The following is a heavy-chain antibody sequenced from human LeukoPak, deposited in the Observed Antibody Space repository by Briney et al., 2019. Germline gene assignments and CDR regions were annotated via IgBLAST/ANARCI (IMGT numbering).Heavy chain of an antibody. V-gene: IGHV3-21*01. J-gene: IGHJ4*02. CDR1: GFTFSSYS. D-gene: IGHD3-10*01. Sequence: GGSLRLSCAASGFTFSSYSMNWVRQAPGKGLEWVSSISSSSSHIYYAHSVKGRFTIPRDNAKNSLYLQMICVRAEDAAVYYCARGPAMVRGVRSDYWGQGTLVTVSS. CDR3: ARGPAMVRGVRSDY. CDR2: ISSSSSHI.